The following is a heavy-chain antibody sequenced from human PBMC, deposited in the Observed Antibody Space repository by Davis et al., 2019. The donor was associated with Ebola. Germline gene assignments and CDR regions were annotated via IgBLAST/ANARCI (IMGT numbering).Heavy chain of an antibody. CDR2: INHSGST. CDR1: GFTFSSYA. J-gene: IGHJ3*02. Sequence: MPGGSLRLSCAASGFTFSSYAMSWIRQPPGKGLEWIGEINHSGSTNYNPSLKSRVTISVDTSKNQFSLKLSSVTAADTAVYYCARVHWLRAFDIWGQGTMVTVSS. D-gene: IGHD6-19*01. V-gene: IGHV4-34*01. CDR3: ARVHWLRAFDI.